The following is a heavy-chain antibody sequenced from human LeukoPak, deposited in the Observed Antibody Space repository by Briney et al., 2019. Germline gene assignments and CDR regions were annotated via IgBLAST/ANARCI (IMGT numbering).Heavy chain of an antibody. J-gene: IGHJ5*02. Sequence: ASVKVSCKASAYTFTIYTIHWVRQAPGQRLEWMGWINAGNGNTNYAQKLQGRVTMTTDTSTSTAYMELRSLRSDDTAVYYCARDRGGLRYFDWLSWFDPWGQGTLVTVSS. V-gene: IGHV1-3*01. CDR2: INAGNGNT. CDR1: AYTFTIYT. D-gene: IGHD3-9*01. CDR3: ARDRGGLRYFDWLSWFDP.